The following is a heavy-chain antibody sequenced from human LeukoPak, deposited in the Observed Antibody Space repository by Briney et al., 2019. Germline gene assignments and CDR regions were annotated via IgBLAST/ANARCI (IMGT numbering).Heavy chain of an antibody. CDR2: IIPIFGTA. CDR3: AKAPYCSGGSCYSERAAREIFFDY. D-gene: IGHD2-15*01. J-gene: IGHJ4*02. Sequence: ASVKVSCKASGGTFSSYAISWVRQAPGQGLEWMGGIIPIFGTANYAQKFQGRVTITADESTSTAYMELSSLRSEDTAVYYCAKAPYCSGGSCYSERAAREIFFDYWGQGTLVTVSS. V-gene: IGHV1-69*13. CDR1: GGTFSSYA.